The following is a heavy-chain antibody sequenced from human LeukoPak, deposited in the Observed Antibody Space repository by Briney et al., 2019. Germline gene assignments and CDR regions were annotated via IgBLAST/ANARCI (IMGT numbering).Heavy chain of an antibody. CDR1: GFTFSSYG. J-gene: IGHJ4*02. CDR3: AKDLPQQLVRYYFDY. V-gene: IGHV3-30*18. Sequence: GGSLRLSCAASGFTFSSYGMHWVRQAPGKGLERVAVISYDGSNKYYADSVKGRFTISRDNSKNTLYLQMNSLRAEDTAVYYCAKDLPQQLVRYYFDYWGQGTLVTVSS. CDR2: ISYDGSNK. D-gene: IGHD6-13*01.